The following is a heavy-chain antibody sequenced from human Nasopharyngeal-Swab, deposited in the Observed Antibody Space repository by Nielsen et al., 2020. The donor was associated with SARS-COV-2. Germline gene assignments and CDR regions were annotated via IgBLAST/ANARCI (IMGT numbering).Heavy chain of an antibody. CDR3: ARERQRANWFDP. D-gene: IGHD6-25*01. V-gene: IGHV1-2*06. Sequence: WVRQAPGQGLEWMGRINPNSGGTNYAQKFQGRVTMTRDTSISTAYMELSRLRSDDTAVYYCARERQRANWFDPWGQGTLVTV. J-gene: IGHJ5*02. CDR2: INPNSGGT.